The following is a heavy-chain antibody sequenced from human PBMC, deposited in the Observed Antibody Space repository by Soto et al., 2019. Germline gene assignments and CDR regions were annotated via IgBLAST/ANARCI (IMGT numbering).Heavy chain of an antibody. D-gene: IGHD3-22*01. V-gene: IGHV3-23*01. Sequence: GGSLRLSCAVSGLTFSDYPMSWVRQAPGKGLEWVSTISGSGLLTYYADSVKGRFTISRDNSKNTVYLQMNSLRAEDTAVYYCAKNPGYYYDSTGYHFDYWGQGTLVTVSS. CDR2: ISGSGLLT. CDR3: AKNPGYYYDSTGYHFDY. CDR1: GLTFSDYP. J-gene: IGHJ4*02.